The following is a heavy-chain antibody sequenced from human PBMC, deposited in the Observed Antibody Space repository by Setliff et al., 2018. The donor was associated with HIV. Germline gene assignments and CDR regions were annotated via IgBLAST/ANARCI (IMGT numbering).Heavy chain of an antibody. CDR3: AKDQGITVGAAVYYYFYAMDV. V-gene: IGHV3-23*01. CDR1: GFTFSSYT. Sequence: SLRLSCVVSGFTFSSYTMSWVRQAPGKGLEWVSAISGSGGTTYYAESVKGRFTISRDNSKNTLYLQMNSLRAEDTAVYYCAKDQGITVGAAVYYYFYAMDVWGQGTSVTVSS. D-gene: IGHD6-19*01. CDR2: ISGSGGTT. J-gene: IGHJ6*02.